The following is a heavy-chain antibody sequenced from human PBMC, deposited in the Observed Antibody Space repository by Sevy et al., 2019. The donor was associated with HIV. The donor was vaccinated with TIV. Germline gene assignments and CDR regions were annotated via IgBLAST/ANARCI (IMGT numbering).Heavy chain of an antibody. V-gene: IGHV3-23*01. CDR2: ISGSGGST. J-gene: IGHJ4*02. CDR1: GFTFTSHS. D-gene: IGHD3-22*01. CDR3: AKVDSSGYYSVSGFDY. Sequence: GGSLRLSCAASGFTFTSHSMNWVRQAPGKGLEWVSAISGSGGSTYYADSVKGRFTISRDNSKNTLYLQMNSLRAEDTAVYYCAKVDSSGYYSVSGFDYWGQGTLVTVSS.